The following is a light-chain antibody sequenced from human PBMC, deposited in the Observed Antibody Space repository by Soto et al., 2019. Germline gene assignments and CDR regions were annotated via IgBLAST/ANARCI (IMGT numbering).Light chain of an antibody. CDR2: DAS. V-gene: IGKV3-11*01. CDR1: QSVSSY. Sequence: EIVLTQSPATLSLSPGERATLYCRASQSVSSYLAWYQHKPGQAPRLLIYDASNRATGIPARFSGSGSGTDFTLTIISLEPEDFAVYYCQQRSYWPPTFGGGTKVEIK. J-gene: IGKJ4*01. CDR3: QQRSYWPPT.